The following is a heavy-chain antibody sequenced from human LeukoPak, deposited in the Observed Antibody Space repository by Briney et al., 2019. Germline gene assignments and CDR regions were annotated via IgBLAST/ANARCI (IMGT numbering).Heavy chain of an antibody. CDR1: GFTLSSFI. J-gene: IGHJ4*02. Sequence: PGPVLRLSCAACGFTLSSFIMNLVPQAPREGLEVVSSIISSHRQLSYADAVKCQFTSHKDNAKNSVYLQMNSLRAEHTVLYYCARGSYYFWRGYLSNYFDYWGQGTLDTVS. CDR2: IISSHRQL. V-gene: IGHV3-21*03. CDR3: ARGSYYFWRGYLSNYFDY. D-gene: IGHD3-3*01.